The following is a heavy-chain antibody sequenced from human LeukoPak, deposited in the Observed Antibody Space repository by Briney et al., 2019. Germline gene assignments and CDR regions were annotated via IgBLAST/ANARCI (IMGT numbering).Heavy chain of an antibody. CDR3: ARDETTLYCSGGGCYQFDY. V-gene: IGHV1-2*02. Sequence: ASVKVSCKASGYTFTGYYMHWVRQAPGQGLEWMGWINPNSGATNYAQNFQGRVTMTRDTSISTAYMELSSLRSDGTAFYYCARDETTLYCSGGGCYQFDYWGQGTLVTVSS. CDR1: GYTFTGYY. D-gene: IGHD2-15*01. CDR2: INPNSGAT. J-gene: IGHJ4*02.